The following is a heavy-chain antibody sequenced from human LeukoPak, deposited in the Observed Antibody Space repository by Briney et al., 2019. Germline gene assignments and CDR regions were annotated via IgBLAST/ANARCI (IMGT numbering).Heavy chain of an antibody. Sequence: GGSLRLSCVASGFTLEDYGMSWVRQAPGKGLEWVSGINWNGGSTGYADSVKGRFTISRDNAKNSLYLQMNSLRAEDTAVYYCARDSGYAFDIWGQGTMVTVSS. CDR2: INWNGGST. D-gene: IGHD1-26*01. CDR1: GFTLEDYG. V-gene: IGHV3-20*04. CDR3: ARDSGYAFDI. J-gene: IGHJ3*02.